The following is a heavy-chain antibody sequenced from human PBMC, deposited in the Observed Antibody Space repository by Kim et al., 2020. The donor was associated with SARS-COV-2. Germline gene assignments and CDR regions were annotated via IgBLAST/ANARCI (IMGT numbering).Heavy chain of an antibody. CDR3: ARLRDSSGYYPPDYYGMDV. CDR1: GYSFTSYW. V-gene: IGHV5-51*01. Sequence: GESLKISCKGSGYSFTSYWIGWVRQMPGKGLEWMGIIYPGDSDTRYSPSFQGQVTISADKSISTAYLQWSSLKASDTAMYYCARLRDSSGYYPPDYYGMDVWGQGTTVTVSS. J-gene: IGHJ6*02. D-gene: IGHD3-22*01. CDR2: IYPGDSDT.